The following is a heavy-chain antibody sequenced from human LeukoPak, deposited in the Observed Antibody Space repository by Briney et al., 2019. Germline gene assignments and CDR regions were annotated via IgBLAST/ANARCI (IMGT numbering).Heavy chain of an antibody. Sequence: GESLQISCKGSGYTFTSYWIGWVRPLPGKGLEWMWIIYPGDSDTRYSPSFQGQVTISADKSISTAYLQWSSLKASDTAMYYCAILHSGSYYYWGQGTLVTVSS. CDR3: AILHSGSYYY. J-gene: IGHJ4*02. CDR1: GYTFTSYW. D-gene: IGHD1-26*01. CDR2: IYPGDSDT. V-gene: IGHV5-51*01.